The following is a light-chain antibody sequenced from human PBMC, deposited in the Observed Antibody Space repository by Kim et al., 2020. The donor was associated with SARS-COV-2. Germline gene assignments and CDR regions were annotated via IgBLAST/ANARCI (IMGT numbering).Light chain of an antibody. Sequence: SYELTQPPSVSVSPGQTASITCSGEKLGDKYACWYQQKPGQSPVLVIYQDSKRPSGIPERFSGSNSGNTATLTISGTQAMDEADYYCQAWDSSTGVVFGG. CDR2: QDS. CDR3: QAWDSSTGVV. J-gene: IGLJ2*01. V-gene: IGLV3-1*01. CDR1: KLGDKY.